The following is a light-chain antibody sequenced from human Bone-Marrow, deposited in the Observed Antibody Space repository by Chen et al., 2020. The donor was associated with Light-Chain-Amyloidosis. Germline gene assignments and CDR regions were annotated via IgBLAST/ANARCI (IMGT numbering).Light chain of an antibody. V-gene: IGKV1-39*01. CDR3: QESHSRRSRT. CDR2: ATS. CDR1: QRISTY. Sequence: IEMTKSPSSLSASVGDRVTIVCRARQRISTYLNWYQQKPGKAPKLLIYATSTLQTGVPSRFSDSRSGTGFALTVSKLQPEEFATSDFQESHSRRSRTLGHGTKLRIK. J-gene: IGKJ2*02.